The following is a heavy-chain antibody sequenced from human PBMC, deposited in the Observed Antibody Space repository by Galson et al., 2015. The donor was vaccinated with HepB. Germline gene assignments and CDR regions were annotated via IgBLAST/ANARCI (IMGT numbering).Heavy chain of an antibody. CDR3: AGGGDCSGETCNFDY. D-gene: IGHD2-15*01. CDR2: ISGSGGGT. CDR1: GFTFRSHA. V-gene: IGHV3-23*01. Sequence: SLRLSCAASGFTFRSHAMYWVRQAPGKGLEWVSGISGSGGGTYYTDSLKGRFTVSRDNSKDRLYLKITDLRAEDTAVYYCAGGGDCSGETCNFDYWGQGSLLTVSS. J-gene: IGHJ4*02.